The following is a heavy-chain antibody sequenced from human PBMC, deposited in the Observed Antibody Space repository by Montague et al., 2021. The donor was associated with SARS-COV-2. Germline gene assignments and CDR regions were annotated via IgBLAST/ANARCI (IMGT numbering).Heavy chain of an antibody. D-gene: IGHD3-16*01. CDR1: GGSIANSHKY. Sequence: SETLSLTCTVSGGSIANSHKYWGWVRQPPGKGLEWIGSVLYTGTPYDHPSLTARVTISLDTSKNQFSLKVYSVTAADTATYFCVAGGDPAKAGAYWGQGTLVTVSS. CDR2: VLYTGTP. J-gene: IGHJ4*02. V-gene: IGHV4-39*07. CDR3: VAGGDPAKAGAY.